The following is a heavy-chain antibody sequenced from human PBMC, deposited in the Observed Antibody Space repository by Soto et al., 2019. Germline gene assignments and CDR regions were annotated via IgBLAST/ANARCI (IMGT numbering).Heavy chain of an antibody. Sequence: EVQLVESGGGLVKPGGSLRLSCAASGFTFSSYSMNWVRQAPGKGLEWVSSISSSSSYIYYADSVKGRFTISRDNAKNSLYMQMNSLRAEDTAVYYCARDKVAVADTWGQGTLVTVSS. CDR3: ARDKVAVADT. D-gene: IGHD6-19*01. CDR1: GFTFSSYS. V-gene: IGHV3-21*01. J-gene: IGHJ4*02. CDR2: ISSSSSYI.